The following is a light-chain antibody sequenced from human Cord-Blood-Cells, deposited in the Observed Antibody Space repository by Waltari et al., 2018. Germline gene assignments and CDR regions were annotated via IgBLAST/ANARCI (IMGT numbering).Light chain of an antibody. J-gene: IGLJ3*02. Sequence: SPGKTVTISCTRSSGSIASNYVQWYQQRPGSAPTTVIYEDNQRPSGVPDRFSGSIDSSSNSASLTISGLKTEDEADYYCQSYDSSNWVFGGGTKLTVL. CDR2: EDN. CDR1: SGSIASNY. CDR3: QSYDSSNWV. V-gene: IGLV6-57*03.